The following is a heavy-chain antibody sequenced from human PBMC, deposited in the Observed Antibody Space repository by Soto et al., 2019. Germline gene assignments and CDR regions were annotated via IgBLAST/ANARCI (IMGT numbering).Heavy chain of an antibody. D-gene: IGHD6-13*01. CDR3: ARLLAPEGSSWYWNRVSAIDY. Sequence: SETLSLTCTVSGGSISSYYWSWIRQPPGKGLEWIGYIYYSGSTNYNPSLKSRVTISVDTSKNQFSLKLSSVTAADTAVYYCARLLAPEGSSWYWNRVSAIDYWGQGTLVTVSS. V-gene: IGHV4-59*08. CDR1: GGSISSYY. J-gene: IGHJ4*02. CDR2: IYYSGST.